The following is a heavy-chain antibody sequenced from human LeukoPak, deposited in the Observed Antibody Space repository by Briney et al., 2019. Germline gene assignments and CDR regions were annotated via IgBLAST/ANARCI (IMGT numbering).Heavy chain of an antibody. CDR2: IYTSGST. J-gene: IGHJ5*02. Sequence: SETLSLTCTVSGGSISSYYWSWIRQPAGKGLEWIGRIYTSGSTNYNPSLKSRVTMSVDTSKNQFSLKLSSVTAADTAVYYCARGVCSGGGCYSVSWFDPWGQGTLVTVSS. CDR3: ARGVCSGGGCYSVSWFDP. D-gene: IGHD2-15*01. V-gene: IGHV4-4*07. CDR1: GGSISSYY.